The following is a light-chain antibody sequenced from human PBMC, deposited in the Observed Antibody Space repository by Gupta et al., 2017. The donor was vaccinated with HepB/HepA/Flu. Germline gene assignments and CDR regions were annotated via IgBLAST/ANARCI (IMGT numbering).Light chain of an antibody. Sequence: DIVMTQSPDSQAASLGERATINCNSSQSVLYSSHNKNYLAWYQQKPGQPPKLLIYWASTRESGVPDRFSGSGSGTDFTITIISLQAENVAVYYCHQYYSSMCSFGQGTKLEIK. J-gene: IGKJ2*04. CDR1: QSVLYSSHNKNY. CDR3: HQYYSSMCS. V-gene: IGKV4-1*01. CDR2: WAS.